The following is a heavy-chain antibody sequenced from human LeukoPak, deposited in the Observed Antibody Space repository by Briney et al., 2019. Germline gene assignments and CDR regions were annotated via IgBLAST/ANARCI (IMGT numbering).Heavy chain of an antibody. Sequence: GGSLRLSCAASGFIFSNYRMNWVRQAPGKGLEWVSSISSSSSHIYYADSVKGRFTISRDNAKNSLYLQMNSLRAEDTAVYYCAREGYCSSTSCYGLNGYYGMDVWGQGTTVTVSS. CDR3: AREGYCSSTSCYGLNGYYGMDV. D-gene: IGHD2-2*01. CDR2: ISSSSSHI. J-gene: IGHJ6*02. V-gene: IGHV3-21*01. CDR1: GFIFSNYR.